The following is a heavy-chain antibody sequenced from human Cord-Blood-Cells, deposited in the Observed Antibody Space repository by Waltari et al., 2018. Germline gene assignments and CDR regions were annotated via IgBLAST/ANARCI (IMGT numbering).Heavy chain of an antibody. Sequence: RQAPGKGLVWVSRINSDGSSTSYADSVKGRFTISRDNAKNTLYLQMNSLRAEDTAVYYCARDLYYYDSSGYYFGGQGTLVTVSS. D-gene: IGHD3-22*01. CDR2: INSDGSST. V-gene: IGHV3-74*01. J-gene: IGHJ4*02. CDR3: ARDLYYYDSSGYYF.